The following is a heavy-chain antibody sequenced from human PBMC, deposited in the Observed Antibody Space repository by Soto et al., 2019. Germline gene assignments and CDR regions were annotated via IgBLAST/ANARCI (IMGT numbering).Heavy chain of an antibody. V-gene: IGHV3-13*01. CDR1: GFTLSSYD. Sequence: EVQLVESGGGLVQPGGSLSLSCAASGFTLSSYDIHWVRQATVEGLAWVSGIGSGGDTHYADSVKGRFIISSEDAKNSLYLQMNNLRVWDTAVYYCTRKTPPTGMEVWGQGATVTVSS. D-gene: IGHD2-15*01. CDR3: TRKTPPTGMEV. CDR2: IGSGGDT. J-gene: IGHJ6*02.